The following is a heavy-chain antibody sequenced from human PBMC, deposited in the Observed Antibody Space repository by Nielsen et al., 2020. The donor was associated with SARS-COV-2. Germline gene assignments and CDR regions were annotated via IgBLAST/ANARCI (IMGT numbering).Heavy chain of an antibody. D-gene: IGHD6-6*01. CDR3: ARLDSSSTHYYMDV. J-gene: IGHJ6*03. V-gene: IGHV3-30-3*01. Sequence: VRQAPGKGLEWVAVISYDGSNKYYADSVKGRFTISRDNSKNTLYLQMNSLRTEDTAVYYCARLDSSSTHYYMDVWGKGTTVTVSS. CDR2: ISYDGSNK.